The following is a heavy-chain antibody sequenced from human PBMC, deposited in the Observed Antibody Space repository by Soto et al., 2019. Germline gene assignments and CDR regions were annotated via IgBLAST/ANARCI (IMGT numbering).Heavy chain of an antibody. J-gene: IGHJ4*02. CDR1: GYTCINYH. Sequence: QVQLVQSGGEVKKPGASVTVSCKASGYTCINYHITWVRQAPGQGLEWMAWINTYNGITDYAQRFHGRVTMTRDTSTSTAYMERRNLGSDVTAVYFCAKSPRGEMATDWGQGTLVTVSS. V-gene: IGHV1-18*01. CDR3: AKSPRGEMATD. CDR2: INTYNGIT. D-gene: IGHD5-12*01.